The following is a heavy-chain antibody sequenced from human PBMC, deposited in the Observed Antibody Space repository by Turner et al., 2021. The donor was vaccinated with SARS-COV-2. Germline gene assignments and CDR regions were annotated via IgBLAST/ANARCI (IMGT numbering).Heavy chain of an antibody. V-gene: IGHV1-2*02. CDR1: GDSFTGYY. J-gene: IGHJ4*02. D-gene: IGHD3-22*01. CDR2: INPDSGGT. CDR3: ARVPHYYDSSGYYFNFDY. Sequence: QVQLVQPGAEMKKPWASVKVSCKASGDSFTGYYMHWVRQAPGQGLEWMGWINPDSGGTNYAQKFQGRVTMTRDTSNSTAYMELSRLRSDDTAVYYCARVPHYYDSSGYYFNFDYWGQGTLVTVSS.